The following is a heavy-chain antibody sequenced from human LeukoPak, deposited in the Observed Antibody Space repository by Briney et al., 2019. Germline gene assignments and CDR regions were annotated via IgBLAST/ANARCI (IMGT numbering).Heavy chain of an antibody. Sequence: SETLSLTCTVPGGSISSSSYYWGWIRQPPGKGMEWIGSIYYSGSTYYTPSLKSRVTISVDTSKNQFSLKLSSVTAADTAVFYCARLPRIAVAGGVGPHVFDIWGQGTMVTVSS. J-gene: IGHJ3*02. CDR3: ARLPRIAVAGGVGPHVFDI. V-gene: IGHV4-39*01. D-gene: IGHD6-19*01. CDR1: GGSISSSSYY. CDR2: IYYSGST.